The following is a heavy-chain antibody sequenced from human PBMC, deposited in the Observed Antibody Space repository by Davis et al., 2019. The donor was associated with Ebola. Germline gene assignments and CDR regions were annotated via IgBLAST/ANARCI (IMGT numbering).Heavy chain of an antibody. CDR2: IKQDGSEK. CDR3: ARGRVLLWFGELPHFDY. Sequence: GESLKISCAASGFTFSSYWMSWVRQAPGKGLEWVANIKQDGSEKYYVDSVKGRFTISRDNAKSSLYLQMNSLRAEDTAVYYCARGRVLLWFGELPHFDYWGQGTLVTVSS. V-gene: IGHV3-7*03. J-gene: IGHJ4*02. CDR1: GFTFSSYW. D-gene: IGHD3-10*01.